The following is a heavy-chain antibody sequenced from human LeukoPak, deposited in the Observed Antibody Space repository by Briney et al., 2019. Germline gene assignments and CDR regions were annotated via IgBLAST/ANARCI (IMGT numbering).Heavy chain of an antibody. J-gene: IGHJ4*02. D-gene: IGHD2-2*01. Sequence: SETLSLTCTVSGGSISSYYWSWIRQPPGKGPEWIGYIYYSGSTNYNPSLKSRVTISVDTSKNQFSLKLSSVTAADTAVYYCARERGYCSSTSCPLFDYWGQGTLVTVSS. CDR1: GGSISSYY. CDR2: IYYSGST. V-gene: IGHV4-59*01. CDR3: ARERGYCSSTSCPLFDY.